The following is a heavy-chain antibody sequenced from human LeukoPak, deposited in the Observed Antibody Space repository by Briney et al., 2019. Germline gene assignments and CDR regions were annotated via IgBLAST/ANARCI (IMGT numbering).Heavy chain of an antibody. V-gene: IGHV3-7*03. CDR3: ASDSPGYDSGSYFAY. J-gene: IGHJ4*02. Sequence: PGGSLRLSCAASGFTFSSHWMTWVRQAPGKGLEWVANIKEDGTRKNYMDSVKGRFTISRDNAKNSLYLQMNSLRDEDTAVYYCASDSPGYDSGSYFAYWGQGTLVTVSS. CDR2: IKEDGTRK. CDR1: GFTFSSHW. D-gene: IGHD2-15*01.